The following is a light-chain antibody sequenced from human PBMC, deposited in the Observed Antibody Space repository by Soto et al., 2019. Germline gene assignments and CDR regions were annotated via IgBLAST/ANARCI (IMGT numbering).Light chain of an antibody. Sequence: QSVLTQPPSVSGAPGQRVTISCTGSSSNIGAGYAVHWYQQLPGTAPKLLIYGNNNRPSGVPDRFSGSKSGTSASLAITGLQAEDEADYYCQSYDNSPSASGVFGGGTKLTVL. CDR3: QSYDNSPSASGV. CDR2: GNN. J-gene: IGLJ3*02. CDR1: SSNIGAGYA. V-gene: IGLV1-40*01.